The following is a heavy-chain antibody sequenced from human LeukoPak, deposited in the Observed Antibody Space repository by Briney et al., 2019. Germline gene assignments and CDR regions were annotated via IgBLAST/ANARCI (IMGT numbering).Heavy chain of an antibody. CDR3: WAAVTDY. Sequence: GGSLRLSXAASGFTFSSYGMHWVRQAPGKGLEWVAFIRYDGSNRYYADSVKGRFTISRDNSKNTLYLQMNSLRAEDTAVYYCWAAVTDYWGQGTLVTVSS. D-gene: IGHD2-15*01. CDR2: IRYDGSNR. V-gene: IGHV3-30*02. J-gene: IGHJ4*02. CDR1: GFTFSSYG.